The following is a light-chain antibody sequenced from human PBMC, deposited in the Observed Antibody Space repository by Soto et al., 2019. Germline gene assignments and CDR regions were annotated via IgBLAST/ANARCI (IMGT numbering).Light chain of an antibody. CDR1: SSDVGSYNR. Sequence: QSALTQPPSVSGSPGQSVTISCTGTSSDVGSYNRVSWYQQPPGTAPKLMIYEVSNRPSGVPDRFSGSKSGNTASLTISGLQAEDEADYYCSLYTSSSGGVFGGGTKLTVL. V-gene: IGLV2-18*01. J-gene: IGLJ2*01. CDR2: EVS. CDR3: SLYTSSSGGV.